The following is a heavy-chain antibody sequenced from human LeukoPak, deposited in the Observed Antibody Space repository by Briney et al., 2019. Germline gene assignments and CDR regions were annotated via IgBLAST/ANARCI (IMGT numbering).Heavy chain of an antibody. CDR3: ARDRVGATDYFDY. V-gene: IGHV3-23*01. D-gene: IGHD1-26*01. CDR1: GFTFSSYA. CDR2: ITIGGGRT. Sequence: GGSLRLSCEASGFTFSSYAMAWVRQAPGKGLEWVSSITIGGGRTYYADSVKGRFTISRDNSKNTLYLQMNSLRAEDTAVYYCARDRVGATDYFDYWGQGTLVTVSS. J-gene: IGHJ4*02.